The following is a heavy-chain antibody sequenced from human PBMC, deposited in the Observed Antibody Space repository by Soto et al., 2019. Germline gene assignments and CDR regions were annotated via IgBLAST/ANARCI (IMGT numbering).Heavy chain of an antibody. Sequence: QVQLVESGGGVVQPGRSLRLSCAASGFTFSSYGMHWVRQAPGKGLEWVAVIWYDGSNKYYADSVKGRFTISRDNSKNTLYLQMNSLRAEDTAVYYCARARRSSSPYYGMDVWGQGTTVTVSS. V-gene: IGHV3-33*01. D-gene: IGHD6-13*01. J-gene: IGHJ6*02. CDR3: ARARRSSSPYYGMDV. CDR2: IWYDGSNK. CDR1: GFTFSSYG.